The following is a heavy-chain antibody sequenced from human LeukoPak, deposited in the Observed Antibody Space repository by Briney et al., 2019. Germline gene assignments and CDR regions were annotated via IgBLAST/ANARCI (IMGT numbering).Heavy chain of an antibody. V-gene: IGHV1-2*02. CDR3: ARVEAWVYFDY. CDR2: VNPNMGGT. CDR1: GYTFTVYY. Sequence: ASVKVSCKASGYTFTVYYMHWVRQAPGQGRDWRGWVNPNMGGTNFAPKFQGRVTMTRDTSIRTAYMELSRVRYDDTAVYYCARVEAWVYFDYWGQGTLVTVSS. J-gene: IGHJ4*02. D-gene: IGHD3-3*01.